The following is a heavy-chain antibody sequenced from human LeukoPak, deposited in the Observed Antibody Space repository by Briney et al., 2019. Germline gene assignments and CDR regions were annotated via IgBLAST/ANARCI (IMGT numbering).Heavy chain of an antibody. CDR2: IYYSGST. V-gene: IGHV4-59*05. J-gene: IGHJ4*02. Sequence: GSLRLSCAASGFTFSSYEMNWVRQPPGKGLEWIGSIYYSGSTYYNPSLKSRVTISVDTSKNQFSLKLSSVTAADTAVYYCAGGGLGGNSFDYWGQGTLVTVSS. CDR1: GFTFSSYE. D-gene: IGHD4-23*01. CDR3: AGGGLGGNSFDY.